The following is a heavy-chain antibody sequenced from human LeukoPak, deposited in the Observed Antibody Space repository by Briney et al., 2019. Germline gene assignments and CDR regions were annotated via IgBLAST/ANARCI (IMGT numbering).Heavy chain of an antibody. CDR2: ISGSGGYT. J-gene: IGHJ3*02. CDR1: GCTFSSYA. D-gene: IGHD3-3*01. CDR3: AKDWEADYDFWSGDAFDI. Sequence: PGGSLRLSCAASGCTFSSYAMTWVRQAPGKGLEWVSTISGSGGYTYYADSVKGRVTISRDNSKNTLYLQMNSLRAEDTAVYYCAKDWEADYDFWSGDAFDIWGQGTMVTVSS. V-gene: IGHV3-23*01.